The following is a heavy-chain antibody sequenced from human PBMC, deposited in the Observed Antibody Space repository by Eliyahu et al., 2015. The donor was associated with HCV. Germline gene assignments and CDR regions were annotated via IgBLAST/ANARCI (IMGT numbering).Heavy chain of an antibody. V-gene: IGHV3-23*01. CDR1: GFTFSSYA. CDR3: AKTRFVVTLRSADY. D-gene: IGHD3-22*01. CDR2: ISGSGGST. Sequence: EVQLLESGGGLVQXGGSLXLXCXXSGFTFSSYAMSWVRQAPGKGLEWVSAISGSGGSTYYADSVKGRFTISRDNSKNTLYLQMNSLRAEDTAVYYCAKTRFVVTLRSADYWGQGTLVTVSS. J-gene: IGHJ4*02.